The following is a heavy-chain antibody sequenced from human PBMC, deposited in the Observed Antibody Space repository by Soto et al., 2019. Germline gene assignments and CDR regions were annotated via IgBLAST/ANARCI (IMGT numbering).Heavy chain of an antibody. CDR1: GSIINSTLY. J-gene: IGHJ4*02. Sequence: GSIINSTLYWSWIRQHPGKGLEWIGYIYYSGSTYYNPSLKSRLTISVDTSKNQFSLKLSSVTAADTAVYYCARGSGWADFDFWGQGTLVTVSS. D-gene: IGHD1-26*01. CDR2: IYYSGST. V-gene: IGHV4-31*02. CDR3: ARGSGWADFDF.